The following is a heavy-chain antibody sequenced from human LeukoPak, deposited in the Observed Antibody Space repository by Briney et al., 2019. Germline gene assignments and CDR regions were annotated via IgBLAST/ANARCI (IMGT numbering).Heavy chain of an antibody. CDR2: TRNKAYSYTT. V-gene: IGHV3-72*01. Sequence: PGGSLRLSCAASGFTFSDHYMDWVRQAPGKGLEWVGRTRNKAYSYTTEYAASVKGRFTISRDDSKNLVFLQMNSLKTEDTAVYYCARGLRCYESPSFFDFWGQGTLVSVSS. D-gene: IGHD4/OR15-4a*01. CDR1: GFTFSDHY. J-gene: IGHJ4*02. CDR3: ARGLRCYESPSFFDF.